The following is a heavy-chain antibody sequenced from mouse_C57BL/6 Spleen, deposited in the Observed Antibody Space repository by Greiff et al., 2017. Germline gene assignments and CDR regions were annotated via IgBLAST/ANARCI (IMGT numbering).Heavy chain of an antibody. CDR3: ARDYGSSFYWYFDV. V-gene: IGHV1-80*01. CDR1: GYAFSSYW. Sequence: VQGVESGAELVKPGASVKISCKASGYAFSSYWMNWVKQRPGKGLEWIGQIYPGDGDTNYNGKFKGKATLTADKSSSTAYMQLSSLTSEDSAVYFCARDYGSSFYWYFDVWGTGTTVTVSS. CDR2: IYPGDGDT. D-gene: IGHD1-1*01. J-gene: IGHJ1*03.